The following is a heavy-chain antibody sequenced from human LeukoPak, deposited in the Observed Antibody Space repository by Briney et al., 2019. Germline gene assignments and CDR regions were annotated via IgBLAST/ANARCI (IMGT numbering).Heavy chain of an antibody. Sequence: SETLSLTCTVSGGSISSYYWSWIRQPPGKGLEWIGYIYYSGSTNYNPSLKSRVTISVDTFKNQFSLKLSSVTAADTPVYYCARLSRRYFDWLFYPDYFDYWGQGTLVTVSS. J-gene: IGHJ4*02. CDR2: IYYSGST. CDR3: ARLSRRYFDWLFYPDYFDY. CDR1: GGSISSYY. V-gene: IGHV4-59*08. D-gene: IGHD3-9*01.